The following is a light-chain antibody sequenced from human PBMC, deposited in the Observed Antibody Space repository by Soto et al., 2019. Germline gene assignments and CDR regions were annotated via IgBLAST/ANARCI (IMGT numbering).Light chain of an antibody. J-gene: IGLJ1*01. Sequence: QSALTQPASVSGSPGQSISISCTGTSSDIGGSKYVSWYQQHPGTAPKLLIYEVTYRPSGVSDRFSGSKSGNTPSLTVSGLQAEDEADYYCSSYSSSATLYVFGTGTKLTVL. CDR1: SSDIGGSKY. V-gene: IGLV2-14*01. CDR2: EVT. CDR3: SSYSSSATLYV.